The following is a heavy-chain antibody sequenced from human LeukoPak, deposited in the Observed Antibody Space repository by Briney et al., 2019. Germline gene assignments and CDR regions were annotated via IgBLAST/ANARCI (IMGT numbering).Heavy chain of an antibody. Sequence: GGSLRLSCAASGFTFSSHSMNWVRQAPGKGLEWVPSISSNSKYIYYADSVKGRFTISRDNAKNSLYLQMNSLRVEDTAVYYCASPPRGYNYDTNRGDFYMDVWGKGTTVTVSS. D-gene: IGHD5-18*01. J-gene: IGHJ6*03. CDR3: ASPPRGYNYDTNRGDFYMDV. V-gene: IGHV3-21*06. CDR2: ISSNSKYI. CDR1: GFTFSSHS.